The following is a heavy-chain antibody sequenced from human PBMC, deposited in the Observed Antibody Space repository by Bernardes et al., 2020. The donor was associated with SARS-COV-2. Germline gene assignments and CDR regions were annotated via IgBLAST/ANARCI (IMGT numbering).Heavy chain of an antibody. Sequence: GGSLRLSCEASGFTVSSGYMSWVRQAPGKGLEWVSLIDGLGNTHSADSVKGRFTISTDNSKNTLYLQMSSLRAEDTGIYYCARAPTMELWLRGYYFDHWGPGTLLTVSS. V-gene: IGHV3-53*01. J-gene: IGHJ4*02. CDR3: ARAPTMELWLRGYYFDH. D-gene: IGHD5-18*01. CDR1: GFTVSSGY. CDR2: IDGLGNT.